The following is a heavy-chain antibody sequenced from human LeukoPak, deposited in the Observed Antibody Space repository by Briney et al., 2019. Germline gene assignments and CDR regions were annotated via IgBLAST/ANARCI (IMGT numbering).Heavy chain of an antibody. V-gene: IGHV1-8*01. CDR1: GYTFTSYD. CDR3: ARSGRLLLWFGELLSGAPYFDY. Sequence: GASVKVSCKASGYTFTSYDINWARQATGQGLEWMGWMNPNSGNTGYAQKFQGRVTMTRNTSISTAYMELSSLRSEDTAVYYCARSGRLLLWFGELLSGAPYFDYWGQGTLVTVSS. D-gene: IGHD3-10*01. J-gene: IGHJ4*02. CDR2: MNPNSGNT.